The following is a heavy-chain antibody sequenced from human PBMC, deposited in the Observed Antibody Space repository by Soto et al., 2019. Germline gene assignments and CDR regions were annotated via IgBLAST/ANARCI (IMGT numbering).Heavy chain of an antibody. CDR3: ARHDPHGEFDF. J-gene: IGHJ4*02. CDR2: IDPSDSRT. CDR1: GYMFPIYH. V-gene: IGHV5-10-1*01. Sequence: LGEAFKNCCEASGYMFPIYHISWVRQMPGKVLEWVGKIDPSDSRTMYRPSSRARITISVDKSINTAYLEWGRLKASDTAMYYCARHDPHGEFDFWAQRTPVPVSS.